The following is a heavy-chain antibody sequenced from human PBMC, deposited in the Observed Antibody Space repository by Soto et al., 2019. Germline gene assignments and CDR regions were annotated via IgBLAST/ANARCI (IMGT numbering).Heavy chain of an antibody. CDR2: ISYNGRNK. J-gene: IGHJ4*02. CDR3: ARQAKIGDRSQFYFDS. D-gene: IGHD3-16*01. V-gene: IGHV3-30*14. CDR1: GFTFSFYA. Sequence: QVQLVESGGDVVQPGRSLRLSYAASGFTFSFYAVHWVRQAPGKGLEWVAVISYNGRNKHYVDSVKGRFTISRDNSQDNLDFQMDSLKPEDTAVYYCARQAKIGDRSQFYFDSWGQGTLVTVSS.